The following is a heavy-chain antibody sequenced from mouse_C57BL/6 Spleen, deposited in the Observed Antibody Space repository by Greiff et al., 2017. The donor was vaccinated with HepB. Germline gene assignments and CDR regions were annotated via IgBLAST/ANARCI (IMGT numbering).Heavy chain of an antibody. CDR2: IYPRSGNT. J-gene: IGHJ3*01. CDR3: AKIGEDYDETWFAY. Sequence: QVQLKESGAELARPGASVKLSCKASGYTFTSYGISWVKQRTGQGLEWIGEIYPRSGNTYYNEKFKGKATLTADKSSSTAYMELRSLTSEDSAVYFCAKIGEDYDETWFAYWGQGTLVTVSA. D-gene: IGHD2-4*01. V-gene: IGHV1-81*01. CDR1: GYTFTSYG.